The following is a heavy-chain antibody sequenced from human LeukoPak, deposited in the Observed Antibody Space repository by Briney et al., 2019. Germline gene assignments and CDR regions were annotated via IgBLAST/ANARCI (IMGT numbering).Heavy chain of an antibody. V-gene: IGHV1-69*08. J-gene: IGHJ5*02. Sequence: VASVKVSCKASGGSFSDYSISWVRQAPGQGLEWMGRIIAILDTAHYAQKFQGRFTITADKSTTTVYMELSSLRSDDTAVYYCVRSGYDYDWFDPWGQGTLVTVSS. D-gene: IGHD5-12*01. CDR1: GGSFSDYS. CDR2: IIAILDTA. CDR3: VRSGYDYDWFDP.